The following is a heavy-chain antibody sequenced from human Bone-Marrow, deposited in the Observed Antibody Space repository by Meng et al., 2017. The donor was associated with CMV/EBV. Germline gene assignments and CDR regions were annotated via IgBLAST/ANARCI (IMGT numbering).Heavy chain of an antibody. D-gene: IGHD2-2*02. Sequence: YTFTNSYMHGVRQAPGQGLEWMGFINVNTGDTNPAQKLQGRVTMTRDTSISTAYMDLGRLTSDDTAVYYCVREGYYCSTNNCYKSFDYWGQGTLVTVSS. CDR2: INVNTGDT. CDR3: VREGYYCSTNNCYKSFDY. V-gene: IGHV1-2*02. CDR1: YTFTNSY. J-gene: IGHJ4*02.